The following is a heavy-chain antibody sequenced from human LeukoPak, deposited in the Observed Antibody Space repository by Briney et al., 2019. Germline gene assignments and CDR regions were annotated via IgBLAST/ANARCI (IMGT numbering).Heavy chain of an antibody. J-gene: IGHJ4*02. D-gene: IGHD1-26*01. CDR3: ARSRGSYSFDY. Sequence: ASVKVSCKASGGTFSSYAISWVRQAPGQGLEWMGWINPNSGGTNYAQKFQGWVTLTRDTSLNTAYMELSRLRSDDTAVYYCARSRGSYSFDYWGQGTLVTVSS. CDR2: INPNSGGT. V-gene: IGHV1-2*04. CDR1: GGTFSSYA.